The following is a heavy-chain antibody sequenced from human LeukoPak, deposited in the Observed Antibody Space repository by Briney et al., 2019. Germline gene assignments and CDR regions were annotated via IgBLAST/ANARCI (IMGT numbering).Heavy chain of an antibody. CDR2: VHHSGGT. CDR3: ARDDMSGYDSGPIDF. D-gene: IGHD3-22*01. V-gene: IGHV4-38-2*02. Sequence: PSETLFLTCAVSGYSISSDYYWGWIRHPPGKGLEWIGNVHHSGGTYYNPSLKSRVTISIDTSKNQFSLKLTSVTAADTAVYYCARDDMSGYDSGPIDFWGHGTLVIVSS. CDR1: GYSISSDYY. J-gene: IGHJ4*01.